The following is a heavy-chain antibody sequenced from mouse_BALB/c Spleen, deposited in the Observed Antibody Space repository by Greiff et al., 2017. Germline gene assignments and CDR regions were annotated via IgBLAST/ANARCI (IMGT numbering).Heavy chain of an antibody. Sequence: EVQGVESGGGLVKPGGSLKLSCAASGFTFSSYAMSWVRQTPEKRLEWVASISSGGSTYYPDSVKGRFTISRDNARNILYLQMSSLRSEDTAMYYCARDGYPYAMDYWGQGTSVTVSS. CDR1: GFTFSSYA. D-gene: IGHD2-2*01. J-gene: IGHJ4*01. V-gene: IGHV5-6-5*01. CDR2: ISSGGST. CDR3: ARDGYPYAMDY.